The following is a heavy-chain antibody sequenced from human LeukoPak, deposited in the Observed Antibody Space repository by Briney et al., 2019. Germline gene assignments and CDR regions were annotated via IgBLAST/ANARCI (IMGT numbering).Heavy chain of an antibody. J-gene: IGHJ3*02. Sequence: GGSLRLSCAASGFTFSSYSMNWVRQAPGKGLEWVSSISSSSSYIYYADSVKGRFTISRDNAKNSLYLQMNSLRAEDTAVYYCARDGGPNSSSWYGDAFDIWGQGTMVTVSS. CDR2: ISSSSSYI. V-gene: IGHV3-21*01. CDR1: GFTFSSYS. CDR3: ARDGGPNSSSWYGDAFDI. D-gene: IGHD6-13*01.